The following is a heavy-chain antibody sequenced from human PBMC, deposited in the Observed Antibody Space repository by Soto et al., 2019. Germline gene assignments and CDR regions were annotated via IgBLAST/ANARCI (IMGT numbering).Heavy chain of an antibody. V-gene: IGHV3-64D*06. CDR2: ISTNGGST. D-gene: IGHD3-22*01. Sequence: GGSLRLSCSASGFTFSSYAMHWVRQAPGKGLEYVSSISTNGGSTHYADSVKGRFTISRDNSKNTQYLQMSSLRADDTAVYYCARTSGYYLYDYWGQGTLVTVSS. J-gene: IGHJ4*02. CDR1: GFTFSSYA. CDR3: ARTSGYYLYDY.